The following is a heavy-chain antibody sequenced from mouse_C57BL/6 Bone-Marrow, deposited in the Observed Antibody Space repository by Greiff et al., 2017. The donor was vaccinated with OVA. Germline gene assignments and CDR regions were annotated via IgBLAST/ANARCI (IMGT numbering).Heavy chain of an antibody. CDR2: IDPSDSYT. CDR3: AWGNYGYFDV. CDR1: GYTFTSYW. D-gene: IGHD2-1*01. J-gene: IGHJ1*03. V-gene: IGHV1-50*01. Sequence: VKLQQPGAELVKPGASVKLSCKASGYTFTSYWMQWVKQRPGQGLEWIGEIDPSDSYTNYNQKFKGKATLTVDTSSSTAYMQLSSLTSEDSAVYYCAWGNYGYFDVWGTGTTVTVSA.